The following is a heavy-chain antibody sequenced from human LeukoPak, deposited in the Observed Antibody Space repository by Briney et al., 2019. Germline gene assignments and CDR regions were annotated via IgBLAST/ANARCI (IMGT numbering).Heavy chain of an antibody. CDR2: INHSGST. V-gene: IGHV4-34*01. D-gene: IGHD1-26*01. CDR3: ARLLGAHDY. CDR1: GGSFSGYY. J-gene: IGHJ4*02. Sequence: SETLSLTCAVYGGSFSGYYWSWIRQPPGKGLEWIGEINHSGSTNYNPSLKSRVTISVDTSKNQFSLKLSSVTAADTAVYYCARLLGAHDYWGQGTLVTVSS.